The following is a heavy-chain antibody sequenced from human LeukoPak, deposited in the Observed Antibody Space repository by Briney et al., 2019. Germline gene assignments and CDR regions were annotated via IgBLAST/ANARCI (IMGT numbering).Heavy chain of an antibody. CDR1: GGSISSYY. Sequence: SETLSLTCTVSGGSISSYYWSWIRQPPGKGLEWIGYIYYSGSTNYNPSLKSRVTISVDTSKNQFSLKLSSVTAADTAVYYCARFGTLWQQQLELEYWGQGTLVTVSS. V-gene: IGHV4-59*01. CDR3: ARFGTLWQQQLELEY. CDR2: IYYSGST. J-gene: IGHJ4*02. D-gene: IGHD6-13*01.